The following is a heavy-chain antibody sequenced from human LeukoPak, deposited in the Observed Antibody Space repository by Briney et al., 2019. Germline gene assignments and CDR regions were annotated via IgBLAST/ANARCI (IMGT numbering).Heavy chain of an antibody. V-gene: IGHV4-38-2*02. Sequence: SETLSLTCTVSGYSISSGYYWGWIRQPPGKGLEWIGSIHHSGSTKHNPSLKSRVTISVDTSKNQFSLKLRSVTAADTAVYYCARGWPGGYFDYGGQGTLVTVSS. J-gene: IGHJ4*02. CDR1: GYSISSGYY. CDR3: ARGWPGGYFDY. D-gene: IGHD5-24*01. CDR2: IHHSGST.